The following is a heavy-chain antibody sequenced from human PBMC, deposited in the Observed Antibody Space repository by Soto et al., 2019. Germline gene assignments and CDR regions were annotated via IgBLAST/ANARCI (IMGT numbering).Heavy chain of an antibody. CDR2: IYYTGST. CDR1: GGSISSGVYY. CDR3: AAPSDDSSDY. Sequence: QLQLQESGPGLMKPSQTLSLTCTVSGGSISSGVYYWSWIRQPPGKGLEWIGCIYYTGSTYYSPSLKSRVTISMDTSKNLFSLKLTSVTAADTAVYYCAAPSDDSSDYWGQGVLVTVSS. J-gene: IGHJ4*02. V-gene: IGHV4-30-4*01.